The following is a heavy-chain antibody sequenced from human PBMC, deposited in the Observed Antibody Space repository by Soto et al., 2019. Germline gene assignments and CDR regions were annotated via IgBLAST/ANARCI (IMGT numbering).Heavy chain of an antibody. D-gene: IGHD3-10*01. Sequence: EVQLVESGGGLVQPGGSLRLSCAASGFTFSDYWMSWVRQAPGKGLECVANIKTDGSEKYYVDPVKGRFTNSRDNAKNSLYLQMNSLRAEDTAVYYCASSMGRGGNDYWGQGTLVTVSS. V-gene: IGHV3-7*05. CDR3: ASSMGRGGNDY. CDR1: GFTFSDYW. J-gene: IGHJ4*02. CDR2: IKTDGSEK.